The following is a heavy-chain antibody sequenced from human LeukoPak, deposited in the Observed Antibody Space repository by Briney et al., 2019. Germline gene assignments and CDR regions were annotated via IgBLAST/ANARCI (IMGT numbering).Heavy chain of an antibody. CDR3: GRGPGYRSDS. V-gene: IGHV3-7*05. Sequence: QPGGSLRLSCTATGLTLNTFWMTWVRQAPGKGLEWVANINQGGSEKHYVASVKGRFTISRDNAKKSLYLQMDSLRAEDTAVYYCGRGPGYRSDSWGQGTLVTVSS. J-gene: IGHJ4*02. CDR1: GLTLNTFW. D-gene: IGHD2-2*03. CDR2: INQGGSEK.